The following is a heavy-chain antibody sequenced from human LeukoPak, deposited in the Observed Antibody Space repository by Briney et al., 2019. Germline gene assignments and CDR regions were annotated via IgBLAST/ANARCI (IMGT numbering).Heavy chain of an antibody. Sequence: PSETLSLTCTVSGGSISSSSYYWGWIRQPPGKGLEWIGSIYYSGSTYYNPSLKSRVTISVDTSKNQFSLKMSSVTAGDTAVYYCARQMGGGQYYYDSSGYYSRWGQGTLVTVSS. CDR2: IYYSGST. V-gene: IGHV4-39*01. CDR1: GGSISSSSYY. D-gene: IGHD3-22*01. J-gene: IGHJ4*02. CDR3: ARQMGGGQYYYDSSGYYSR.